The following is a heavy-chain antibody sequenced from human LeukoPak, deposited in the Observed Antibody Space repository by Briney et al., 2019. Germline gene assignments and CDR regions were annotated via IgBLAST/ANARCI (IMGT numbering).Heavy chain of an antibody. D-gene: IGHD3-9*01. V-gene: IGHV1-69*13. CDR2: IIPIFGTA. J-gene: IGHJ3*02. CDR3: AREIANYDILTGYSPDAFDI. Sequence: ASVKVSCKASGGTFSSYAISWVRQAPGQGLEWMGGIIPIFGTANYAQKFQGRVTITADESTSTAYMELSSLRSEDTAVYYCAREIANYDILTGYSPDAFDIWGQGTMVTVSS. CDR1: GGTFSSYA.